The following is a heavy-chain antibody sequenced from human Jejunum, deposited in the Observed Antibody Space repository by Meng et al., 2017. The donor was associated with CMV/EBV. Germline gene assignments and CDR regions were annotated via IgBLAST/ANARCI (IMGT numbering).Heavy chain of an antibody. CDR2: ISGSGTTT. CDR1: FPFSDYY. D-gene: IGHD3-10*01. Sequence: FPFSDYYLSWIRQAPGKGLEWIAYISGSGTTTYYADSVKGRFTISRDNAKNSLYLQMNSLRAEDTALYYCAQTGARGFGAGYGMDVWGQGTTVTVSS. V-gene: IGHV3-11*01. CDR3: AQTGARGFGAGYGMDV. J-gene: IGHJ6*02.